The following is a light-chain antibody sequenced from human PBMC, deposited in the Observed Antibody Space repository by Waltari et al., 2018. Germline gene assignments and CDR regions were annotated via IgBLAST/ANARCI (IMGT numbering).Light chain of an antibody. CDR3: QQYYSTPLT. CDR1: QSVLYSSNNKNY. J-gene: IGKJ3*01. Sequence: DIVMTQSPDSLAVSLGERANINCKSSQSVLYSSNNKNYLAWYQQKPGQPPKLLIYWASTRESGVPDRCSGSGSGTDFSLTSSSLQAEDVAVYYCQQYYSTPLTFGPGTKVDIK. V-gene: IGKV4-1*01. CDR2: WAS.